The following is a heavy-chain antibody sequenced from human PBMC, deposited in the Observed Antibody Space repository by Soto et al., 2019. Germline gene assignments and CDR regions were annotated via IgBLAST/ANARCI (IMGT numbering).Heavy chain of an antibody. CDR1: GFTFSSYA. D-gene: IGHD6-19*01. J-gene: IGHJ4*02. CDR2: ITGGGST. V-gene: IGHV3-23*01. CDR3: AKVTEVSRGMAAIFYYDS. Sequence: GGALRLSCAASGFTFSSYAMSWVRKAPGKGLEWVSSITGGGSTYYADSVKGRFTISRDTSKNTLYLQMNSLRAEETAVFHCAKVTEVSRGMAAIFYYDSWGQGTLVTVSS.